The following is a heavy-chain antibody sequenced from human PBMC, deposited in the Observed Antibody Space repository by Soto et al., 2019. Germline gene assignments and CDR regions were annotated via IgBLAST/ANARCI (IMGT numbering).Heavy chain of an antibody. Sequence: KPGGSLRLSCAASGFTFSDYYMSWIRQAPGKGLEWVSYISTSTGYTNYADSVKGRFTISRDNAKNSLYLQMNSLRAEDTAVYYCARRPAAGNWFDLWGQGTQVTVSS. D-gene: IGHD2-2*01. CDR1: GFTFSDYY. J-gene: IGHJ5*02. CDR3: ARRPAAGNWFDL. V-gene: IGHV3-11*06. CDR2: ISTSTGYT.